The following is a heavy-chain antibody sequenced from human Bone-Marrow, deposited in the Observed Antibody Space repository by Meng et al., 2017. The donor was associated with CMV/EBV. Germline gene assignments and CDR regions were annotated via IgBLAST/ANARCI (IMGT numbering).Heavy chain of an antibody. V-gene: IGHV3-53*01. J-gene: IGHJ6*02. D-gene: IGHD2-2*01. CDR2: IYSGGNT. CDR3: ARRIDDHIVVVPGSYGMDV. CDR1: GFTVSSNY. Sequence: GGSLRLSCAASGFTVSSNYMGWVRKAPGKGLEWVSVIYSGGNTYYADSVKGRFTISRDNPKNTLYLQMNSPRAEDTAVYYCARRIDDHIVVVPGSYGMDVWGQGTTVTVSS.